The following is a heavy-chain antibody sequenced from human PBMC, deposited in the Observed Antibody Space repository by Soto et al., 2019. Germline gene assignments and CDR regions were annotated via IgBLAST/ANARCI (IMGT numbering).Heavy chain of an antibody. D-gene: IGHD6-13*01. J-gene: IGHJ3*02. V-gene: IGHV2-5*02. CDR2: IYWDDDK. CDR3: ALRIAAAGNGAFDI. CDR1: GFSLSTSGVG. Sequence: QITLKESGPTLVKPTQTLTLTCTFSGFSLSTSGVGVGWIRQPPGKALEWLALIYWDDDKRYSPSLKSRLTIPKDTSKNQVVLTMTNMDPVDTATYYCALRIAAAGNGAFDIWGQGTMVTVSS.